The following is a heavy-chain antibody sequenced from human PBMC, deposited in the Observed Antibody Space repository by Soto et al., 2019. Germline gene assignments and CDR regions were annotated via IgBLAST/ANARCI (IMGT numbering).Heavy chain of an antibody. Sequence: SVMVRCKAPLLTLISYAIILLQPVPGPGLEWMGGIIPIFGTANYAQKFQGRVTITADESTSTAYMELSSLRSEDTAVYYCAREGQLELRGDTRAPNWVDPWGQGTLVTVSS. D-gene: IGHD1-7*01. CDR2: IIPIFGTA. V-gene: IGHV1-69*13. J-gene: IGHJ5*02. CDR3: AREGQLELRGDTRAPNWVDP. CDR1: LLTLISYA.